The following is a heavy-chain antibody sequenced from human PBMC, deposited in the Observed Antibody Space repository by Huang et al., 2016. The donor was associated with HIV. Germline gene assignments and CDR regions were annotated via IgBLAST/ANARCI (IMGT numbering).Heavy chain of an antibody. Sequence: QVQLVESGGGVVQPGRSLRLSCGASGFPFNNHAMPWVRQDPGKGLEWVEVISKYESNNYEAYAGKGRVTISRDSSKSTLFLHMTSLRTEDTAGYYCARAKETWDAYDIWGQGTMVIVSS. J-gene: IGHJ3*02. CDR2: ISKYESNN. CDR3: ARAKETWDAYDI. CDR1: GFPFNNHA. V-gene: IGHV3-30-3*01.